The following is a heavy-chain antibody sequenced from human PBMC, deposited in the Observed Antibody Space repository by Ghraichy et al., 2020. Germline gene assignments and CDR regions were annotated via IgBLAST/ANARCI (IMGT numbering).Heavy chain of an antibody. V-gene: IGHV4-59*01. Sequence: SETLSLTCPVSGGSISSYYWSWIRQPPGKGLEWIGYIYYSGSTNYNPSLKSRVTISVDTSKNQFSLKLSSVTAADTAVYYCATLGSGSHYFDYWGQGTLVTVSS. J-gene: IGHJ4*02. CDR3: ATLGSGSHYFDY. D-gene: IGHD3-10*01. CDR1: GGSISSYY. CDR2: IYYSGST.